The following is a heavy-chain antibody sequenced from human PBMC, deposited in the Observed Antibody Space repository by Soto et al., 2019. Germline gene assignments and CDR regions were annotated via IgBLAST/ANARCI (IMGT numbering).Heavy chain of an antibody. V-gene: IGHV4-4*07. J-gene: IGHJ4*02. CDR2: IYSTGST. CDR3: AGGAAADYFDY. Sequence: SETLSLTCTVSSGSSRTYYWSWIRQPAGKGLEWIGRIYSTGSTLYNPSLKSRITMSVDTSKSQFSLRLSSVTAADTAVYYCAGGAAADYFDYWGQGTVVTVSS. D-gene: IGHD6-13*01. CDR1: SGSSRTYY.